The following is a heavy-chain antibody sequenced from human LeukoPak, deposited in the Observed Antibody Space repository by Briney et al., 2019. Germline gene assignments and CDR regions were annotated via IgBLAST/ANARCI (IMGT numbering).Heavy chain of an antibody. Sequence: GGSLRLSCSASGFTFSSYAMHWVRQASGKGLEWVAVIWHDGSNKYYAASVKGRFTVSRDNSKNTLYLQINSLRAEDTAVYDCARERVTGTSYYYYYGMDVWGQGTTVTVSS. D-gene: IGHD6-19*01. CDR1: GFTFSSYA. V-gene: IGHV3-33*08. J-gene: IGHJ6*02. CDR3: ARERVTGTSYYYYYGMDV. CDR2: IWHDGSNK.